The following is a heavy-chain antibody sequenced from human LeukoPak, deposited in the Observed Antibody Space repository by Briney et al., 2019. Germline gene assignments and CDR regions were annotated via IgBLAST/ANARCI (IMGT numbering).Heavy chain of an antibody. J-gene: IGHJ3*02. Sequence: SVKVSCKASGGTYSSYAISWVRQAPGQGLEWMGGIIPIFGTANYAQKFQGRVTITADESTSTAYMELSSLRSEDTAVYYCAECSSTSCYFGNILNMAFDIWGQGTMVTVSS. D-gene: IGHD2-2*01. CDR1: GGTYSSYA. CDR2: IIPIFGTA. V-gene: IGHV1-69*13. CDR3: AECSSTSCYFGNILNMAFDI.